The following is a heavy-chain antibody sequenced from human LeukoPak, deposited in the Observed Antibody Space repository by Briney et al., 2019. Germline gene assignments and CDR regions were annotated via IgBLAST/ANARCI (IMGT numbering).Heavy chain of an antibody. D-gene: IGHD4-23*01. J-gene: IGHJ6*02. V-gene: IGHV4-59*08. CDR1: GGSISSYY. CDR2: IYYSGST. CDR3: ARHGGGNSVHGYYYYGMDV. Sequence: SETLSLTCTVSGGSISSYYWSWIRQPPGKGLEWIGYIYYSGSTNYSPSLKSRVTISVDTSKNQFSLKLSSVTAADTAVYYCARHGGGNSVHGYYYYGMDVWGQGTTVTVSS.